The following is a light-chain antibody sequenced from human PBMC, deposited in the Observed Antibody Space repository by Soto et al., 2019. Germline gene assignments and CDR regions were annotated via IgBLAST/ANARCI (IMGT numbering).Light chain of an antibody. CDR3: SSYSISTAYL. CDR2: EVN. V-gene: IGLV2-14*01. J-gene: IGLJ1*01. Sequence: HSVLTQHASVCGSTGQSITISCTVTNSAVGGYDYVSWYQLHPGKAPKLMVFEVNNRPSGVSYRFSGSKSGNTASLTISGLQAEDEADYFCSSYSISTAYLFGTGTKVNV. CDR1: NSAVGGYDY.